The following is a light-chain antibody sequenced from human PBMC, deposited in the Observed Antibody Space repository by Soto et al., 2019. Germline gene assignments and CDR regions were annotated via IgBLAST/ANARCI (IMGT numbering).Light chain of an antibody. V-gene: IGKV3-20*01. CDR3: KKYGSSPWT. CDR1: QSVRSSY. CDR2: GAS. Sequence: EIVLPPSPGTLSLSPGAGSTLSGRASQSVRSSYLAWYQQKPGQAPRLLIYGASSRATGIPDRFSGSGSGTDFTLTISRLEPEEFAVYYCKKYGSSPWTVGKGNKVDNK. J-gene: IGKJ1*01.